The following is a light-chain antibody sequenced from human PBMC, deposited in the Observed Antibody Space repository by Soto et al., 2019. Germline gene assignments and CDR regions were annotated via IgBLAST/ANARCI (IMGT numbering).Light chain of an antibody. Sequence: DIQMTHSPSTLSASVGDIVTITCRASQSISSWLAWYQQKPGKAPKLLIYKASSLESGVPSRFSGSGSGTDFTLTISRLEPEDFAVYYCQQYGSSGTFGQGTKVDIK. V-gene: IGKV1-5*03. J-gene: IGKJ1*01. CDR3: QQYGSSGT. CDR1: QSISSW. CDR2: KAS.